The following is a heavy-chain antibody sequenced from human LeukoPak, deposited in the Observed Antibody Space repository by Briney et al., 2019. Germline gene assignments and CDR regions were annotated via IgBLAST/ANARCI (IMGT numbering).Heavy chain of an antibody. D-gene: IGHD6-19*01. CDR1: GFTFSSCS. Sequence: GGSLRLSCAASGFTFSSCSMNWVRQAPGKGLEWVSSISGSSSYIYYADSVRGRFTISRDNAKNSLYLQMNSLRAEDTAVYYCARMVTGSGWSFDYWGQGTLVTVSS. CDR2: ISGSSSYI. V-gene: IGHV3-21*01. CDR3: ARMVTGSGWSFDY. J-gene: IGHJ4*02.